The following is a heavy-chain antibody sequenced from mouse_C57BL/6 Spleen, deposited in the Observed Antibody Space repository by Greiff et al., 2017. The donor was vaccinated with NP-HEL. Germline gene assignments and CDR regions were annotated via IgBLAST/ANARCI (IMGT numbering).Heavy chain of an antibody. CDR2: IDPSDSET. CDR3: ARGSNWDYFDY. Sequence: LVGPGSSVKLSCKASGYTFTSYWMHWVKQRPIQGLEWIGNIDPSDSETHYNQKFKDKATLTVDKSSSTAYMQLSSLTSEDSAVYYCARGSNWDYFDYWGQGTTLTVSS. V-gene: IGHV1-52*01. D-gene: IGHD4-1*02. J-gene: IGHJ2*01. CDR1: GYTFTSYW.